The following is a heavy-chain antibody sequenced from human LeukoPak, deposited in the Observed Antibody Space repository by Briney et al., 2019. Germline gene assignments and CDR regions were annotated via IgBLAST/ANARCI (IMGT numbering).Heavy chain of an antibody. D-gene: IGHD4-17*01. CDR1: GFTFSRYG. Sequence: GGSLRLSCAASGFTFSRYGMHWVRQAPGMGLEWVAFIRYDGTNKYYGDSVKGRFTISRDDSKNTLYVQMNSLRAEDTAVYYCARDDKDGDYVLRNWGQGTMVTVSS. V-gene: IGHV3-30*02. CDR3: ARDDKDGDYVLRN. J-gene: IGHJ3*01. CDR2: IRYDGTNK.